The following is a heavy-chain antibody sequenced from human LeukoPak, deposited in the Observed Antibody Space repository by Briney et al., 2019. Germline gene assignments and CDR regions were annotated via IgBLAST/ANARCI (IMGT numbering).Heavy chain of an antibody. CDR1: GYTFTGYY. V-gene: IGHV1-2*02. J-gene: IGHJ4*02. CDR2: INPNSGGT. Sequence: ASVKVSCKASGYTFTGYYMHWVRQAPGQGLEWMGWINPNSGGTNYAQKFQGRVTMTRDTSISTAYMELSRLRSDDTAVYYCAREFEGTSYYDILTGLVDYWGQGTLVTVSS. CDR3: AREFEGTSYYDILTGLVDY. D-gene: IGHD3-9*01.